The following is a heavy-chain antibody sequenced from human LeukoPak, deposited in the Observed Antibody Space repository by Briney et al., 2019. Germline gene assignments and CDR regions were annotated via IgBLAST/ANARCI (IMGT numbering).Heavy chain of an antibody. CDR3: AREVAYYYDSSGSADAFDI. CDR1: GGSISSGNYY. D-gene: IGHD3-22*01. Sequence: PSETLSLTCTVSGGSISSGNYYWSWIRQPSGKGLEWIGYIYYSGSTYYNPSLKSRVTISVDTSKNQFSLKLSSVTAADTAVYYCAREVAYYYDSSGSADAFDIWGQGTMVTVSS. J-gene: IGHJ3*02. V-gene: IGHV4-30-4*01. CDR2: IYYSGST.